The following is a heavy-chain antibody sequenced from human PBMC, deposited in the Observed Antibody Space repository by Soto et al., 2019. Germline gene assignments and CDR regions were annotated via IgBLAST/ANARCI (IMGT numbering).Heavy chain of an antibody. D-gene: IGHD6-6*01. V-gene: IGHV4-4*02. J-gene: IGHJ5*02. CDR1: GGSIISSNW. CDR3: ARDKRSSSWFDP. CDR2: IYHSGST. Sequence: SETLSLTCAVSGGSIISSNWWSWVRQPPGKGLEWIGEIYHSGSTNYNPSLKSRVTISVDKSKNQFSLKLSSVTAADTAVYYCARDKRSSSWFDPWGQGTLVTVS.